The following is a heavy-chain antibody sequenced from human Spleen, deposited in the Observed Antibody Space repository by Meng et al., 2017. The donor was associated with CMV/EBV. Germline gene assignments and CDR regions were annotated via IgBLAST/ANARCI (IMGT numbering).Heavy chain of an antibody. J-gene: IGHJ4*02. V-gene: IGHV3-23*03. CDR2: IYSGGSST. Sequence: GESLKISCAASGFTFSSYAMSWVRQAPGKGLEWVSVIYSGGSSTYYADSVKGRFTISRDNSKNTLYLQMNSLRAKDTAVYYCAKGIGYFDYWGQGTLVTVSS. CDR1: GFTFSSYA. CDR3: AKGIGYFDY.